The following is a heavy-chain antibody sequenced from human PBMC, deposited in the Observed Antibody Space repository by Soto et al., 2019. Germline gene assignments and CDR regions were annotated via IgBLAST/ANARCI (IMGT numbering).Heavy chain of an antibody. CDR2: ICDSGINT. J-gene: IGHJ4*02. Sequence: GGSLRLSCPASGFAVSSDAMSWFRQAPGKGLEWVSGICDSGINTFYADSVKGRFTISRDNSKNTLYRRMNRLRAEDTALYYCATRGCGTTSCPYIYFFDYWGQGAPVTVSS. D-gene: IGHD2-2*01. V-gene: IGHV3-23*01. CDR1: GFAVSSDA. CDR3: ATRGCGTTSCPYIYFFDY.